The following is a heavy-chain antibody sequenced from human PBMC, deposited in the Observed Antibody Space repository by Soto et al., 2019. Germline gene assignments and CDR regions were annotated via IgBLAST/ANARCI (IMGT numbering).Heavy chain of an antibody. CDR3: AKDWLAVRGEPPPD. Sequence: EVQLLESGGGLVQPGGSLRLSCAASGFTFSSYAMSWVRQAPGKGLEWVSAISGSGGSTYYADSVQGRFTISRDNSKNTLYLQMNSLRAEDTAVYYFAKDWLAVRGEPPPDWGQGTLVTVSS. CDR2: ISGSGGST. CDR1: GFTFSSYA. V-gene: IGHV3-23*01. D-gene: IGHD3-10*01. J-gene: IGHJ4*02.